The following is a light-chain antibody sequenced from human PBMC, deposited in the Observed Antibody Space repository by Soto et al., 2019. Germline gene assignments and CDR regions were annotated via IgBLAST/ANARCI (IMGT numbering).Light chain of an antibody. V-gene: IGKV1-39*01. Sequence: DIQMTQSPSSLSASVGDRVTITCRASQGVRNDLGWYQQKPGKAPELLIYAASYLGNGVPSRFSGSGSGTYFTLTISSLQPEDLATYYCQQSYTTPLTFGGGTKVDIK. J-gene: IGKJ4*01. CDR3: QQSYTTPLT. CDR2: AAS. CDR1: QGVRND.